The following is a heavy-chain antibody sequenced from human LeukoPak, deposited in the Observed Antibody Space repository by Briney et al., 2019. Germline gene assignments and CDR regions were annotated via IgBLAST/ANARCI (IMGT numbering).Heavy chain of an antibody. CDR2: IYLNDDK. Sequence: ESGPTLLKPTQTLTLTCTFSGFSLSTSEVGVGWIRQPPGKALEWLALIYLNDDKRYSPSLKSRLTITKDTSKNQVVLRMTNMDPVDTATYYCAHIPNYVWGSYRFDWFDPWGQGTLVTVSS. CDR1: GFSLSTSEVG. V-gene: IGHV2-5*01. D-gene: IGHD3-16*02. CDR3: AHIPNYVWGSYRFDWFDP. J-gene: IGHJ5*02.